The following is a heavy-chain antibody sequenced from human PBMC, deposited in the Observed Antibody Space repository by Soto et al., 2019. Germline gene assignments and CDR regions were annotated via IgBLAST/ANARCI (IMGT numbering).Heavy chain of an antibody. D-gene: IGHD2-2*01. CDR2: INHSGST. V-gene: IGHV4-34*01. CDR3: ARIVVVPAATDVDV. Sequence: SETLSLTCAVYGGSFSGYYWSWIRQPPGKGLEWIGEINHSGSTNYNPSLKRRVTISVDTSKNQFSLKLSSAAAADTAGYYCARIVVVPAATDVDVWGQGTTVTVSS. J-gene: IGHJ6*02. CDR1: GGSFSGYY.